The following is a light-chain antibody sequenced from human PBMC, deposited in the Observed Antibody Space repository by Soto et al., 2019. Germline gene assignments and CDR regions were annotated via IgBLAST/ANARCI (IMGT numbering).Light chain of an antibody. CDR1: QSITNN. Sequence: DVQMTQSPSSLSASVGDRVTITCRASQSITNNLNWFQQKPGKAPKLLIYGASNLHSGVPSRFSGSGSGTDFTLTISSLQPEDFATYFCQMSYSRSTSAFGPGTKVDIK. V-gene: IGKV1-39*01. CDR3: QMSYSRSTSA. CDR2: GAS. J-gene: IGKJ3*01.